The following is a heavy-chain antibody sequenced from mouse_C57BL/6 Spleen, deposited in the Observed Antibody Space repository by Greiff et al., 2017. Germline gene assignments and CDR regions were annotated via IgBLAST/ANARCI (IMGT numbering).Heavy chain of an antibody. J-gene: IGHJ2*01. CDR2: ISAGGSYT. CDR3: ARELTFDY. CDR1: GFTFSSYA. Sequence: EVKVLESGGGLVKPGGSLKLSCAASGFTFSSYAMSWVRQTPEKRLEWVATISAGGSYTNYPDNVKGRFTISRDNAKNNRYLQMSHLKSEDTAMYYCARELTFDYWGQGTTRTVAS. V-gene: IGHV5-4*03. D-gene: IGHD4-1*01.